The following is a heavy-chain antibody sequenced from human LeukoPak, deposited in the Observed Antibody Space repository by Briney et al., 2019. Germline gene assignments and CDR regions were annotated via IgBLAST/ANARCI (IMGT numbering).Heavy chain of an antibody. V-gene: IGHV3-30*03. CDR2: VSYDGSNK. J-gene: IGHJ5*02. D-gene: IGHD2-2*01. CDR1: GINISSYG. Sequence: GRSLRLSCATSGINISSYGMHWVRQAPGKGLEWVAVVSYDGSNKYYADSVKGRFTISRDNSKNTLYLQMNSLTSEDTAVYYCARRGPFRVVVPAAMGPPDWFDPWGQGTLVTVSS. CDR3: ARRGPFRVVVPAAMGPPDWFDP.